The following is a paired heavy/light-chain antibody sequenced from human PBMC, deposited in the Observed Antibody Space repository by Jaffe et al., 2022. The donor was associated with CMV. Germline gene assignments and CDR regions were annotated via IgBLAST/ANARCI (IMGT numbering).Heavy chain of an antibody. V-gene: IGHV3-15*01. Sequence: EVQLVESGGGLVKPGGSLRLSCAASGFTFSNAWMSWVRQAPGKGLEWVGRVKSKTDGGATDYGAPVKGRFTISRDDSKNTLSLQMNSLRTEDTGVYYCTTDYAMVRGTSATWGQGTLVTVSS. CDR2: VKSKTDGGAT. J-gene: IGHJ5*02. CDR3: TTDYAMVRGTSAT. D-gene: IGHD3-10*01. CDR1: GFTFSNAW.
Light chain of an antibody. CDR2: KAS. CDR3: QHYNSDLVT. J-gene: IGKJ3*01. Sequence: DIEMTQSPSTLSASVGDRVTITCRASQNIRSWLAWYQQKPGKAPKFLIYKASSLESGVPPRFSGSGSGTEFTLTISSLQPDDFATYYCQHYNSDLVTFGPGTKVDVK. CDR1: QNIRSW. V-gene: IGKV1-5*03.